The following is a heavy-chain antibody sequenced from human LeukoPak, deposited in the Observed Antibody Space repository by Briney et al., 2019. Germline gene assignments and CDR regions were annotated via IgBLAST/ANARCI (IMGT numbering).Heavy chain of an antibody. CDR3: ARVDNLRDYYGMDV. CDR1: GFTFSSYA. V-gene: IGHV3-23*01. CDR2: ISGSGGST. J-gene: IGHJ6*02. Sequence: GGSLRLSCAASGFTFSSYAMSWVRQAPGKGLEWVSAISGSGGSTYYADSVKGRFTISRDNSKNMLYLQMNSLRVEDTAVYFCARVDNLRDYYGMDVWGQGTTVIVSS. D-gene: IGHD2-2*03.